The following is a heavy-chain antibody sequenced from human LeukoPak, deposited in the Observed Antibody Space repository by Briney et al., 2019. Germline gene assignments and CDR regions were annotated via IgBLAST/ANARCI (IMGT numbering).Heavy chain of an antibody. Sequence: ASVKVSRKASGYTFTGYHMHWVRQAPGQGLEWMGWINPNSGGTNYAQKFQGRVTMTSDTSISTAYMELSRLRSDDTAVYYCARYGEYCSSASCYLGYYYYGMDVWGQGTTVTVSS. CDR1: GYTFTGYH. D-gene: IGHD2-2*01. CDR3: ARYGEYCSSASCYLGYYYYGMDV. J-gene: IGHJ6*02. V-gene: IGHV1-2*02. CDR2: INPNSGGT.